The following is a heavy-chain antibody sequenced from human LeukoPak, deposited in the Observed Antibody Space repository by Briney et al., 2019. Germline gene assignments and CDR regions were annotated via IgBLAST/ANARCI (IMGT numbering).Heavy chain of an antibody. D-gene: IGHD1-26*01. CDR2: ISYDGSTE. Sequence: GGSLRLSCAASGLTFSSFAMHWVRQAPGKGLDWVTFISYDGSTEYYADSVKGRFTISRDNSKKTVYLQMNSLRPEDTAEYYCARVRGIVGEPASWGEGTLFTVS. J-gene: IGHJ5*02. CDR3: ARVRGIVGEPAS. CDR1: GLTFSSFA. V-gene: IGHV3-30-3*01.